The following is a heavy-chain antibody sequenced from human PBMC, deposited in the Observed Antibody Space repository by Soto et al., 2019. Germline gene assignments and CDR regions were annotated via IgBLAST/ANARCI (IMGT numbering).Heavy chain of an antibody. V-gene: IGHV4-34*01. J-gene: IGHJ4*02. CDR2: INHSGYT. CDR1: GGSFSGYY. D-gene: IGHD6-19*01. CDR3: ARGAEVQRLVSRYFDY. Sequence: TLSLTCAVYGGSFSGYYWSWIRQPPGKGLEWIGEINHSGYTKYNPSLKSRLTISVDTSKNQFSLKLSSVTAADTAVYYCARGAEVQRLVSRYFDYWAQGTLVTVYS.